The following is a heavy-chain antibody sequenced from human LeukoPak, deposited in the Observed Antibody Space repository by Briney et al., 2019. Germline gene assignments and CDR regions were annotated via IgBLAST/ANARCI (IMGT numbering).Heavy chain of an antibody. J-gene: IGHJ4*02. V-gene: IGHV3-48*03. CDR2: ISISGSST. D-gene: IGHD3-22*01. CDR1: GFSFYTYE. Sequence: GGSLRLSCAASGFSFYTYEMNWVRQAPGKGLEWVSYISISGSSTYYADSVKGRFTVSRDNAKNSLHLQMNSLRVDDTAVYYCARVTYYDSSGVTDYWGQGTLVTVSS. CDR3: ARVTYYDSSGVTDY.